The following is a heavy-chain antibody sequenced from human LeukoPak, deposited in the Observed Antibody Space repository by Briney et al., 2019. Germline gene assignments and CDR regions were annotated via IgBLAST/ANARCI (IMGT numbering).Heavy chain of an antibody. Sequence: GGSLRLSCAASGFTFSNNWMSWVRQAPGKGLECVANIKKDGSEKYYINSVKGRFTISRDNAKNSLYLQMNSLRAEDTAVYYCARVSGSLNTDYWGQGTLVTVSS. D-gene: IGHD3-10*01. CDR2: IKKDGSEK. V-gene: IGHV3-7*01. J-gene: IGHJ4*02. CDR1: GFTFSNNW. CDR3: ARVSGSLNTDY.